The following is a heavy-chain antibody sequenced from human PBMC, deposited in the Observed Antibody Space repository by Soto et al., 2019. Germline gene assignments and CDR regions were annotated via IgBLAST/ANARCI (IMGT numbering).Heavy chain of an antibody. CDR1: GYSFTSYW. V-gene: IGHV5-51*01. Sequence: GESLKISCKGSGYSFTSYWIGWVRQMPGKGLEWMGIIYPGDSDTRYSPSFQGQVTISADKSISTAYLQWSSLKASDTAMYYCARHGNSYGPVYYYYGMDVWGQGTTVTVSS. CDR2: IYPGDSDT. CDR3: ARHGNSYGPVYYYYGMDV. J-gene: IGHJ6*02. D-gene: IGHD5-18*01.